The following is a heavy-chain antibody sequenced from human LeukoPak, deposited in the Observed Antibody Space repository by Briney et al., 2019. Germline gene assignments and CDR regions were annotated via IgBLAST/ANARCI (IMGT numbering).Heavy chain of an antibody. V-gene: IGHV1-8*03. CDR3: ARSIAARQGVDY. J-gene: IGHJ4*02. CDR2: MNPKKCNT. Sequence: ASVKVSCKASGYTFTSYDINWVRQATGQGLEGMGWMNPKKCNTGYAQKFQGRVTITRNLSISTAYMELSSPRSEDTAVYYCARSIAARQGVDYWGQGTLVTVSS. CDR1: GYTFTSYD. D-gene: IGHD6-6*01.